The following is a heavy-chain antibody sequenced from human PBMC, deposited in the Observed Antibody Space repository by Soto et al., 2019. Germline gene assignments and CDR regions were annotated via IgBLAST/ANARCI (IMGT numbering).Heavy chain of an antibody. V-gene: IGHV3-30*04. J-gene: IGHJ4*02. D-gene: IGHD4-4*01. CDR2: ISYDGSSK. CDR3: AREGDYSNYFDY. Sequence: QVQLVESGGDVVQPGRSPRLSCAASHFSFSSSPMNWVRQAPGKGLEWVATISYDGSSKYYAESVEGRFTVSRDNSKNTLFLQVNSLRVEDTAVYYCAREGDYSNYFDYWGQGTLVTVSS. CDR1: HFSFSSSP.